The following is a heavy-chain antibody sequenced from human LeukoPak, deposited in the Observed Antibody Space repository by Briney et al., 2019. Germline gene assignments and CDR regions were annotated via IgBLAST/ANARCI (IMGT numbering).Heavy chain of an antibody. D-gene: IGHD6-13*01. CDR3: ATDSSSLYEVEY. J-gene: IGHJ4*02. V-gene: IGHV3-30*02. Sequence: PGGSLRLSCAASGFTFSSYAMHWVRQAPGKGLEWVTFIQYDGSKKYYADSVKGRFTISRDNSKNTLYLEMNSLRTEDTAVYYCATDSSSLYEVEYWGRGTLVTVSS. CDR1: GFTFSSYA. CDR2: IQYDGSKK.